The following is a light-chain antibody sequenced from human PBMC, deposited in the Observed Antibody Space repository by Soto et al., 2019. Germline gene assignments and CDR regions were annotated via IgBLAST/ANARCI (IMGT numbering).Light chain of an antibody. Sequence: QSVLTQPASVSGSPGQSITISCTGTSSDVGGYNYVSWYQQHPGKAPKLIIYEVSNRPSGVSNRLSGSKSGNTASLTISGLKAEDEADYYCNSYTSKSTGVFGTGTKLTVL. J-gene: IGLJ1*01. V-gene: IGLV2-14*01. CDR2: EVS. CDR3: NSYTSKSTGV. CDR1: SSDVGGYNY.